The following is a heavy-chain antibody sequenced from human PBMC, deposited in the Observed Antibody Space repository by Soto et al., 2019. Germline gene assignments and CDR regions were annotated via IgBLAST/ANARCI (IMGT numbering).Heavy chain of an antibody. V-gene: IGHV3-74*01. J-gene: IGHJ5*02. CDR1: GFTFSSYW. Sequence: GGSLRLSCAASGFTFSSYWMYWVRQAPGKGLVWVSRINSDGSSTSYADSVKGRFTISRDNAKNTLYLQMNSLRAEDTAVYYCARCAPGRLTGDRGWFDPWGQGTLVTVSS. CDR2: INSDGSST. D-gene: IGHD7-27*01. CDR3: ARCAPGRLTGDRGWFDP.